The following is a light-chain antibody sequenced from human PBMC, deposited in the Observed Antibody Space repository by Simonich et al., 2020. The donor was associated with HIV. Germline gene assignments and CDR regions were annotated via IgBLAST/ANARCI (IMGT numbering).Light chain of an antibody. CDR3: QQYYSTPT. J-gene: IGKJ3*01. Sequence: DIQMTQSPSSLSASVGDRVTITCRASQDISHSLAWYQQKPGKAPKLLLYGASRLESGVPSRFSGSGSVTDYTLTISSLQPEDFATYYCQQYYSTPTFGPGTKVDIK. V-gene: IGKV1-NL1*01. CDR1: QDISHS. CDR2: GAS.